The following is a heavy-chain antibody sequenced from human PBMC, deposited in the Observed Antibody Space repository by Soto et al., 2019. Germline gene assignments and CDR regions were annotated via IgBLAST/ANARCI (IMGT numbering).Heavy chain of an antibody. J-gene: IGHJ5*02. CDR1: GASISGFY. CDR2: IYATGTT. CDR3: VRDGTKTLRDCFDP. D-gene: IGHD1-1*01. V-gene: IGHV4-4*07. Sequence: SETLSLTCTVSGASISGFYWSCIRKSAGKGLEWIERIYATGTTDYNPSLKSRVMMSVDTSKKQFSLKLRPVTAADTAVYYCVRDGTKTLRDCFDPWGQG.